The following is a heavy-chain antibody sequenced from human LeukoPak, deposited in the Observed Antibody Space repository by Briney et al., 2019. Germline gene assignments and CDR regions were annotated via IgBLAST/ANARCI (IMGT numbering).Heavy chain of an antibody. CDR1: GYTFTDYY. Sequence: GASVTVSCKASGYTFTDYYMHWVRQAPGQGLEWVGWVNPNSGGTNYAQNFQGRVTMTRDTSISTAYMELSRVRSDDTAVYYCARGKGGTLTNFDYWGQGTLVTVSS. CDR3: ARGKGGTLTNFDY. J-gene: IGHJ4*02. CDR2: VNPNSGGT. D-gene: IGHD1-1*01. V-gene: IGHV1-2*02.